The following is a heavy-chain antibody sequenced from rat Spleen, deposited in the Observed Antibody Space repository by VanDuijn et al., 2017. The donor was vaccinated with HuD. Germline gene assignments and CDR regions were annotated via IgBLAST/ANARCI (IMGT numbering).Heavy chain of an antibody. J-gene: IGHJ2*01. CDR1: GFSFSNHG. V-gene: IGHV5-29*01. Sequence: EVYLVESGGDLVQPGRSLRLSCAASGFSFSNHGMAWVRQAPTRGLEWVATISYDGISVQYRDSVKGRFTISRDTAKRTLYLQMDSLRSEDTATYYCTTDRWELWNWGQGVMVTVSS. CDR2: ISYDGISV. CDR3: TTDRWELWN. D-gene: IGHD5-1*01.